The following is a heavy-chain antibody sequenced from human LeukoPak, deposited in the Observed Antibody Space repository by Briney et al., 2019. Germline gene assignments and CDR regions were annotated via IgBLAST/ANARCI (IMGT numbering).Heavy chain of an antibody. CDR3: AKDLNDYGDYVYFQH. V-gene: IGHV3-23*01. Sequence: GGSLRLSCAASGFTFSSYAMSWVRQAPGKGLEWVSAISGSGGSTYYADSVKGGFTISRDNSKNTLYLQMNSLRAEATAVYYCAKDLNDYGDYVYFQHWGQGTLVTVSS. D-gene: IGHD4-17*01. J-gene: IGHJ1*01. CDR1: GFTFSSYA. CDR2: ISGSGGST.